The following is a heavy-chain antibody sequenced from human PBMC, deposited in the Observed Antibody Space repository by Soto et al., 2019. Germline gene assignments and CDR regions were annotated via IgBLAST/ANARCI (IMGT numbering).Heavy chain of an antibody. CDR2: ISASGGRT. CDR1: GFTFSSYA. V-gene: IGHV3-23*01. J-gene: IGHJ3*01. D-gene: IGHD1-26*01. CDR3: AKDWDLLRAFDL. Sequence: PGGSLRLSCAASGFTFSSYAMSWVRQAPGKGLEWVSGISASGGRTYYADSVKGRFTISRDNSKNTMCLQINSLRVEDTAVYKCAKDWDLLRAFDLWGQGTMVTVSS.